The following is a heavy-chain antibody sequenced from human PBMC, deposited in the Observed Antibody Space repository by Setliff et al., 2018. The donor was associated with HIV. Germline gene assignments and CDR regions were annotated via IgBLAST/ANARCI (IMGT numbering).Heavy chain of an antibody. J-gene: IGHJ4*02. Sequence: SVKVSCKASGGTFGIYGISWVRQAPGKGLEWMGGTIPMFGTANYAQKFQGRVTITTDESTNTGYMELSSLRSEDTAVYYCVRESACSSTSCPKVLDYWGQGTLVTVSS. D-gene: IGHD2-2*01. CDR2: TIPMFGTA. CDR3: VRESACSSTSCPKVLDY. V-gene: IGHV1-69*05. CDR1: GGTFGIYG.